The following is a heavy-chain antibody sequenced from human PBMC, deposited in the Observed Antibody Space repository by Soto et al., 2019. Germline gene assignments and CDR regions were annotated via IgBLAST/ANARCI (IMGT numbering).Heavy chain of an antibody. D-gene: IGHD2-15*01. V-gene: IGHV3-15*01. CDR3: TTVEVVAATPYY. J-gene: IGHJ4*02. Sequence: EVPLVESGGGLVKPGGSLRLSCAASGFTFSNAWMSWVRQAPGKGLEWVGRIKSKTDGGTTDYAAPVKGRFTISRKDSKNTLYLQMNSLKTEDTAVYYCTTVEVVAATPYYWGQGTLVTVSS. CDR2: IKSKTDGGTT. CDR1: GFTFSNAW.